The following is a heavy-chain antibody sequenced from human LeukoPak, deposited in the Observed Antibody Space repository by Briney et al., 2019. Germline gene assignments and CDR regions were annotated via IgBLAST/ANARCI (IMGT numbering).Heavy chain of an antibody. J-gene: IGHJ4*02. Sequence: GGSLRLSCAASGFTFSSYSMNWVRQAPGEGLEWVSSISSSSSYIYYADSVKGRFTISRDNAKNSLYLQMNSLRAEDTAVYYCARDGGIAVAGPVAFDYWGQGTLVTVSS. CDR1: GFTFSSYS. CDR3: ARDGGIAVAGPVAFDY. CDR2: ISSSSSYI. V-gene: IGHV3-21*01. D-gene: IGHD6-19*01.